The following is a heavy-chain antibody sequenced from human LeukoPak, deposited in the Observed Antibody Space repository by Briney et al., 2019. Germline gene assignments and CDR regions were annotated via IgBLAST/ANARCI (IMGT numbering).Heavy chain of an antibody. V-gene: IGHV1-2*02. Sequence: ASVKVSCKASGYTFTGYYKHWVRQAPGQGLEWMRWINPNSGGTNYAQKFQGRVTMTRDTSISTAYMELSRLRSDDTAVYYCARDDSGWYWFMDYWGQGTLVTVSS. D-gene: IGHD6-19*01. CDR1: GYTFTGYY. CDR2: INPNSGGT. J-gene: IGHJ4*02. CDR3: ARDDSGWYWFMDY.